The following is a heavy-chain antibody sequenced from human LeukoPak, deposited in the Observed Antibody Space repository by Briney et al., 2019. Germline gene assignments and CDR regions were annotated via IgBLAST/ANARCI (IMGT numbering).Heavy chain of an antibody. CDR1: GFTFSSYD. V-gene: IGHV3-21*01. CDR3: ARDAQWLVPEGYYYYMDV. CDR2: ISSSSSYI. D-gene: IGHD6-19*01. J-gene: IGHJ6*03. Sequence: SGGSLRLSCAASGFTFSSYDMHWVRQAPGKGLERVSSISSSSSYIYYADSVKGRFTISRDNAQNSLFLQMNSLRAEDTAVYYCARDAQWLVPEGYYYYMDVWGKGTTVTVSS.